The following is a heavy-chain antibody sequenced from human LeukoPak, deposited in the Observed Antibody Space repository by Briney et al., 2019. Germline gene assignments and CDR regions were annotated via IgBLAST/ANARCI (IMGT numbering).Heavy chain of an antibody. J-gene: IGHJ4*02. CDR1: GGSFSGYY. CDR3: ARHHHHWNWGE. CDR2: INHSGST. D-gene: IGHD7-27*01. V-gene: IGHV4-34*01. Sequence: PSETLSLTCAVYGGSFSGYYWSWIRQPPGKGLEWIGEINHSGSTNYNPSLKSRVTISVDTSKNQFSLKLSSVTAADTAVYYCARHHHHWNWGEWGQGTLVTVSS.